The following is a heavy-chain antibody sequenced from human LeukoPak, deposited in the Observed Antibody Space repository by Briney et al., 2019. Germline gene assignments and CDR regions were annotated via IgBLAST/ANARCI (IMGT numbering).Heavy chain of an antibody. Sequence: PGGSLRLSCAASGFTFSSYWMSWVRQAPGKGLEWVANIKQDGSEKYYVDSVKGRFTISRDNAKNSLYLQMNSLRAEDTAVYYRARDRRIAVAGTYDYWGQGTLVTVSS. J-gene: IGHJ4*02. V-gene: IGHV3-7*01. CDR3: ARDRRIAVAGTYDY. D-gene: IGHD6-19*01. CDR2: IKQDGSEK. CDR1: GFTFSSYW.